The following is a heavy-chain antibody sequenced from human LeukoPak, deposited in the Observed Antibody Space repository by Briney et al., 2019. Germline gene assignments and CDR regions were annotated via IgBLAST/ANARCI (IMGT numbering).Heavy chain of an antibody. D-gene: IGHD6-13*01. V-gene: IGHV4-59*01. CDR1: GGSISSYY. J-gene: IGHJ5*02. CDR3: ARGHSAAGTLFLAPLGQGSWFDP. Sequence: PSETLSLTCTVSGGSISSYYWSWIRQPPGKGLEWIGYIYYSGSTNYNPSLKSRVTISVDTSKNQFSLKLSSVTAADTAVYYCARGHSAAGTLFLAPLGQGSWFDPWGQGTLVTVSS. CDR2: IYYSGST.